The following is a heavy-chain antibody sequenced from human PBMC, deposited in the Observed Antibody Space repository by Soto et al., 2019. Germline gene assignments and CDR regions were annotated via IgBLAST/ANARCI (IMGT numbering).Heavy chain of an antibody. CDR1: GFTVSSNY. D-gene: IGHD3-10*01. CDR3: ATTHGYYGSGSLHDAFDI. V-gene: IGHV3-66*01. Sequence: GGSLRLSCAASGFTVSSNYMIWVRQAPGKGLEWVSVIYSGGSTYYADSVKGRFTISRDNSKNTLYLQMNSLRAEDTAVYYCATTHGYYGSGSLHDAFDIWGQGTMVTVSS. J-gene: IGHJ3*02. CDR2: IYSGGST.